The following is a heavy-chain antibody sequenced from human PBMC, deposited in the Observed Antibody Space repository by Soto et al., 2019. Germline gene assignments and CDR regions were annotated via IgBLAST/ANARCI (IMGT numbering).Heavy chain of an antibody. D-gene: IGHD2-2*02. J-gene: IGHJ4*02. CDR3: AKDNLYDGDPDY. CDR2: ISGSGGST. Sequence: EVQLLESGGGLVQPGGSLRLSCAASGFSFSSYAMSWVRQAPGKGLEWVSAISGSGGSTYYADSVKGRFTISRDNSKNTLYLQLNSLRAEDTSVYYCAKDNLYDGDPDYWGQGTLVTVSS. CDR1: GFSFSSYA. V-gene: IGHV3-23*01.